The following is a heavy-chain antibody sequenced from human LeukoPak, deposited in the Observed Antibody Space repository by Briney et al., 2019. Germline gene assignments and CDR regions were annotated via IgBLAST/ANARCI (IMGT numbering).Heavy chain of an antibody. Sequence: GGSLRLSCAASGFTFSSYELNWVRQAPRKGREWVSYISSSGTTIYYADSVKGRITISRDNAKNSLYLQMNSLRAEDTAVYYCARDTRGYGKRGFDYWGQGTLVTVSS. J-gene: IGHJ4*02. CDR3: ARDTRGYGKRGFDY. CDR2: ISSSGTTI. CDR1: GFTFSSYE. V-gene: IGHV3-48*03. D-gene: IGHD5-12*01.